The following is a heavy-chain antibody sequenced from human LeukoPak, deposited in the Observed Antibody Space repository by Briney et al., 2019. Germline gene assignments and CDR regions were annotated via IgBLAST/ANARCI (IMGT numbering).Heavy chain of an antibody. CDR3: AKQIDTFSTGDYCS. D-gene: IGHD6-25*01. CDR1: GFTYVVYT. CDR2: ISGDGGST. J-gene: IGHJ3*01. Sequence: GSLRLSCEASGFTYVVYTMHGARQAPGKGLEWVSLISGDGGSTYYADSVRGRFTISRDNSKNSLYLQMDSLRTEDTAFYFCAKQIDTFSTGDYCSGGQGTMVTVSS. V-gene: IGHV3-43*02.